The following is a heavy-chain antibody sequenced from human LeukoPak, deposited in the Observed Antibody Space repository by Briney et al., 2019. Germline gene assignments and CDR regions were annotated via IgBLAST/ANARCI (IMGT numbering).Heavy chain of an antibody. V-gene: IGHV3-21*01. J-gene: IGHJ4*02. CDR1: GFTFSSYS. CDR3: PRENYYDSSGPPGTDY. D-gene: IGHD3-22*01. CDR2: ISSSSSYI. Sequence: GGSLRLSCAASGFTFSSYSMNWVRQAPGKGLEWVSSISSSSSYIYYADSVKGRFTISRDNAKNSLYLQMNSLRAEDTAVYYCPRENYYDSSGPPGTDYWGQGTLVTVSS.